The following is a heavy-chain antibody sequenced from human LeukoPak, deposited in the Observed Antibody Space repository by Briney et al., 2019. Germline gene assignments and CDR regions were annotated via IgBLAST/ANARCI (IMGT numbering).Heavy chain of an antibody. CDR3: ARSGSIAAGRIADLDI. CDR2: INPNSGGT. D-gene: IGHD6-13*01. Sequence: ASVKVCCKTSGYTFTAYYMHWVRQAPGRGLEWMGWINPNSGGTNYAQKFQGRVTMTRDTSITTAYMELSGLRSDDTAVYYCARSGSIAAGRIADLDIWGQGTMVTVSS. CDR1: GYTFTAYY. V-gene: IGHV1-2*02. J-gene: IGHJ3*02.